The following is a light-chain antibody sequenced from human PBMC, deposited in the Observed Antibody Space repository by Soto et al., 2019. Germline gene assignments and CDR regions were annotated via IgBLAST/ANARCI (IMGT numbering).Light chain of an antibody. Sequence: EIVMTQSPATLSVSPGERATLSCRASQSVSSSLAWYQQRPGQAPRLLIYGASTRTTGIPARFSSSGSGTEFTPTISSLQSEDFAVYYCQQYNNWPQAFGQGTKVEIK. V-gene: IGKV3-15*01. CDR2: GAS. J-gene: IGKJ1*01. CDR1: QSVSSS. CDR3: QQYNNWPQA.